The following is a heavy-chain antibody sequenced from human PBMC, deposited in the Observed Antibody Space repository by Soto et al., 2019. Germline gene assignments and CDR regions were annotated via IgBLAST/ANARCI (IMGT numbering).Heavy chain of an antibody. V-gene: IGHV3-72*01. D-gene: IGHD3-16*01. CDR1: GFTFSDHY. CDR2: IRNKANSYTT. CDR3: AREGVWGSYPFDY. J-gene: IGHJ4*02. Sequence: EVQLVESGGGLVQPGGSLRLSCAASGFTFSDHYMDWVRQAPGKGLEWVGRIRNKANSYTTEYAASVKGRFTISRDDSNSSLYLQMNSLKSEDTAMYYCAREGVWGSYPFDYWGQGTLVTVSS.